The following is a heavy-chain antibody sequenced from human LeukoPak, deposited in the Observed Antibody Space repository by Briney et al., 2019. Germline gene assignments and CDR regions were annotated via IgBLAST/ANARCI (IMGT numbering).Heavy chain of an antibody. D-gene: IGHD1-26*01. V-gene: IGHV3-13*01. Sequence: GGSLRLSCAASGFTFSSYDMHWVRQATGKGLEWVSAIGTAGDTYYPGSVKGRFTISRENAKNSLYLQMNSLRAGDTAVYYCARGMGATTGYYYGMDVWGQGTTVTVSS. CDR3: ARGMGATTGYYYGMDV. CDR1: GFTFSSYD. J-gene: IGHJ6*02. CDR2: IGTAGDT.